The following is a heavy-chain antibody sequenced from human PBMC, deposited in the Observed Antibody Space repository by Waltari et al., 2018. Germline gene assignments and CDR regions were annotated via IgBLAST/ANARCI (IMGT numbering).Heavy chain of an antibody. J-gene: IGHJ2*01. Sequence: QESGPGLVKPSQTLSLTCTVSGGSISSGSYYWSWIRQPPGKALEWLALIYWNDDTRYSPSLKSRLTITKDTSKNQVVLTMTNMDPVDTATYYCAHRPPIVVVPAAITDWYFDLWGRGTLVTVSS. CDR3: AHRPPIVVVPAAITDWYFDL. CDR2: IYWNDDT. V-gene: IGHV2-5*08. CDR1: GGSISSGSYY. D-gene: IGHD2-2*01.